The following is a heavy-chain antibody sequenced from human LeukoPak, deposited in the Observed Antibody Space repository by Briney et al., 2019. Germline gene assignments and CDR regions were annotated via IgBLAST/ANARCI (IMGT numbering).Heavy chain of an antibody. CDR1: GFTFSSYG. Sequence: GGSLRLSCAASGFTFSSYGMHWVRQAPGKGLERVAVIWYDGSNKYYADSVKGRFTISGDNSKNTLYLQMNSLRAEDTAVYYCAKGGYYYDSTGHLDYWGQRTMVTVSS. CDR3: AKGGYYYDSTGHLDY. D-gene: IGHD3-22*01. CDR2: IWYDGSNK. J-gene: IGHJ4*02. V-gene: IGHV3-33*06.